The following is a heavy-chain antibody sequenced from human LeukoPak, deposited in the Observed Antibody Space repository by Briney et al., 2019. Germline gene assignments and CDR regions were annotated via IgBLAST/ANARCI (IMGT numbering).Heavy chain of an antibody. CDR3: ARGLWFGELSLGY. Sequence: SETLSLTCAVYGGSFSGYYWSWIRQPPGKGLEWIGEINHSGSTSYNPSLKSRVTISVDTSKNQFSLKLSSVTAADTAVYYCARGLWFGELSLGYWGQGTLVTVSS. J-gene: IGHJ4*02. CDR2: INHSGST. V-gene: IGHV4-34*01. CDR1: GGSFSGYY. D-gene: IGHD3-10*01.